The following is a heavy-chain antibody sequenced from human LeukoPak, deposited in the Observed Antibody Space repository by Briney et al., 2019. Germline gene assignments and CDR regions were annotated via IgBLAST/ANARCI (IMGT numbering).Heavy chain of an antibody. V-gene: IGHV3-23*01. CDR3: AKKGQAGTGRNYMDV. Sequence: GGSLRLSCEASQFTTFSSYAMNWVRQAPGKRLEWVSIMSGAGGRIEYADSVNGRFTISRDNSRNTVYLHMNSLRAEDTAVYYCAKKGQAGTGRNYMDVWGKGTTVTVAS. CDR1: QFTTFSSYA. J-gene: IGHJ6*03. D-gene: IGHD1-1*01. CDR2: MSGAGGRI.